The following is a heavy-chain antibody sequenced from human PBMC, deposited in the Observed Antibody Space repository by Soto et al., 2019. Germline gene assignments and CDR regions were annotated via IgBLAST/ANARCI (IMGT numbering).Heavy chain of an antibody. Sequence: QVQLVQSGAEVKKPGSSVKVSCKASGGTFSSYAISWVRQAPGQGLEWMGGIIPIFGTANYAQKFQGRVTITADESTSTAYMELSSLRSEDTAVYYCASDRGRGSGSYWWFAPWGQGTLVTVSS. V-gene: IGHV1-69*01. CDR3: ASDRGRGSGSYWWFAP. D-gene: IGHD3-10*01. CDR1: GGTFSSYA. J-gene: IGHJ5*02. CDR2: IIPIFGTA.